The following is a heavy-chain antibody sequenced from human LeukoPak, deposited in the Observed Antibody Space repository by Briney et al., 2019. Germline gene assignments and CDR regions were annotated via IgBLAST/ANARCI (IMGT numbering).Heavy chain of an antibody. V-gene: IGHV3-48*03. D-gene: IGHD3-9*01. CDR2: ISSSGSTI. CDR3: ARESYDILTGYYNTPLDY. CDR1: GFTFSSYE. J-gene: IGHJ4*02. Sequence: PGGSLRLSCAASGFTFSSYEMNWVRQAPGKGLEWVSYISSSGSTIYYADSVKGRFTISRDNAKNSLYLQMNSLRAEDTAVYYCARESYDILTGYYNTPLDYWGQGTLVTVSS.